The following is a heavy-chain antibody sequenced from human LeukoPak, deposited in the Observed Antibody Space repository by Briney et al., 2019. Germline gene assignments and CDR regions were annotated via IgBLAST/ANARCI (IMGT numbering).Heavy chain of an antibody. J-gene: IGHJ3*02. Sequence: SETLSLTCTVSGGSVNSGTYYWSWIRQPPGKGLEWIGNIYYSGSAYYNPSLKSRVTMSVDTSKNQFSLKLNSVTAADTAVYYCARPSIPSAAASALDIWGQGTMVTVSS. CDR1: GGSVNSGTYY. CDR2: IYYSGSA. V-gene: IGHV4-39*07. D-gene: IGHD2-2*01. CDR3: ARPSIPSAAASALDI.